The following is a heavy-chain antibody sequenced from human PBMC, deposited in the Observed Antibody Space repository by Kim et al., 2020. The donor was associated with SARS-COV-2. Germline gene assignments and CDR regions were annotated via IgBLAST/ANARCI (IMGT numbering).Heavy chain of an antibody. V-gene: IGHV4-34*01. Sequence: SETLSLTCAVYGGSFSGYYWSWIRQPPGKGLEWIGEINHSGSTNYNPSLKSRVTISVDTSKNQFSLKLSSVTAADTAVYYCARGRYSSSWYGPHWSFDL. CDR3: ARGRYSSSWYGPHWSFDL. J-gene: IGHJ2*01. CDR1: GGSFSGYY. CDR2: INHSGST. D-gene: IGHD6-13*01.